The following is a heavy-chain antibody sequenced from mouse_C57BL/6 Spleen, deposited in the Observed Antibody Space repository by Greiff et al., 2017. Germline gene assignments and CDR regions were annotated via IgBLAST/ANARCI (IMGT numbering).Heavy chain of an antibody. Sequence: VQLQQSGAELMKPGASVKLSCKATGYTFTGYWIEWVKQRPGHGLEWIGEILPGSGSTNYNEKFKGKATFTADTSSNTAYMQLSSLTTEDSAIYYCARGGGGTTVVAERFAYWGQGTLVTVSA. D-gene: IGHD1-1*01. J-gene: IGHJ3*01. V-gene: IGHV1-9*01. CDR3: ARGGGGTTVVAERFAY. CDR1: GYTFTGYW. CDR2: ILPGSGST.